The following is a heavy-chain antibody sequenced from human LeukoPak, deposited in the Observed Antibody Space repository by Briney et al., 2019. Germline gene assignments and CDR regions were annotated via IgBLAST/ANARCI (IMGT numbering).Heavy chain of an antibody. D-gene: IGHD4-17*01. CDR1: GGSFSGYY. CDR2: INHSGST. V-gene: IGHV4-34*01. CDR3: ARGYGDYAFGYYYYYGMDV. J-gene: IGHJ6*02. Sequence: SETLSLTCAVYGGSFSGYYWSWIRQPPGKGLEWIGEINHSGSTNYNPSLKSRVTISVDTSKNQFSLKLSSVTAADTAVYYCARGYGDYAFGYYYYYGMDVWGQGTTVTVSS.